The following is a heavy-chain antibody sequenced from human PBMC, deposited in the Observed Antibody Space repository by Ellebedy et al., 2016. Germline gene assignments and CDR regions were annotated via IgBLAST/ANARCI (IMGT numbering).Heavy chain of an antibody. V-gene: IGHV4/OR15-8*01. CDR3: ARGLFDHRMAFDI. CDR2: INHSGSF. CDR1: GGSISSSNY. Sequence: SETLSLTCAVSGGSISSSNYWSWIRQPPGEGLEWIGEINHSGSFNYNPSLKSRVTISVDTSKNQFSVNLSSVTAADTAVYYCARGLFDHRMAFDIWGQGTMVTVSS. D-gene: IGHD2-21*01. J-gene: IGHJ3*02.